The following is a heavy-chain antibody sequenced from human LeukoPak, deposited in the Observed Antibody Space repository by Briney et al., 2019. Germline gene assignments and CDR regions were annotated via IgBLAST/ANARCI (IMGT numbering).Heavy chain of an antibody. CDR3: AKGRHSSGYYYGLFDY. D-gene: IGHD3-22*01. V-gene: IGHV3-23*01. CDR1: GLTFSSYA. CDR2: ISGSGGST. Sequence: GGSLRLSCAASGLTFSSYAMSWVRQAPGKGLEWVSAISGSGGSTYYADSVKGRFTISRDNSKNTLYLQMNSLRAEDTAVYYCAKGRHSSGYYYGLFDYWGQGTLVTVSS. J-gene: IGHJ4*02.